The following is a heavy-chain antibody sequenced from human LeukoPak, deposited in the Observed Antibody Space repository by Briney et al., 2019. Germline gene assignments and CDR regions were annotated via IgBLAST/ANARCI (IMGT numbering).Heavy chain of an antibody. V-gene: IGHV3-30*02. CDR1: GFTFSSYD. D-gene: IGHD5-18*01. CDR3: AKVYTALARDFDY. Sequence: PGGSLRLSCAASGFTFSSYDIHWVRQAPGKGLEWVAFIRHDGSNKCYADSVKGRFTISRDNLKNTVYLQMKSLRAEDTAVYYCAKVYTALARDFDYWGQGTLVTVSS. J-gene: IGHJ4*02. CDR2: IRHDGSNK.